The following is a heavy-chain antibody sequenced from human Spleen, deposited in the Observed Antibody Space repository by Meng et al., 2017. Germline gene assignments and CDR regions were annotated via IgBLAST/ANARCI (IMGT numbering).Heavy chain of an antibody. CDR2: ISAYNGNT. J-gene: IGHJ5*02. Sequence: VQLVGDGVEVKTPGAEVEVALKASVYLFISYGISWVRQAPGKGLEWMGWISAYNGNTYYAEKVQDRLTMTTDTSTSTAHMELRSLRSDDTAVYYCARDDYGDPLGSWGQGTLVTVSS. CDR1: VYLFISYG. D-gene: IGHD4/OR15-4a*01. CDR3: ARDDYGDPLGS. V-gene: IGHV1-18*01.